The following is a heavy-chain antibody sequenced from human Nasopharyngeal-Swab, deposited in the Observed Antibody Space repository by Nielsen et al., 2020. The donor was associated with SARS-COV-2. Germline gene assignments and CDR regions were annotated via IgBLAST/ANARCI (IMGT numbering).Heavy chain of an antibody. V-gene: IGHV1-69*13. J-gene: IGHJ4*02. Sequence: SVKVSCKASGGTFSSYAISWVRQSPGQGLEWMGGIIPIFGTADYAQKFQDRVTITADESTSTAYMELSSLRSEDTAVYYCARSGYSNSDIDYWGQGTLVTVSS. CDR3: ARSGYSNSDIDY. D-gene: IGHD6-6*01. CDR1: GGTFSSYA. CDR2: IIPIFGTA.